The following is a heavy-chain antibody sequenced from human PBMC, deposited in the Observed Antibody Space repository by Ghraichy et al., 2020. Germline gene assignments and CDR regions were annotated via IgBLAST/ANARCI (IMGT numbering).Heavy chain of an antibody. Sequence: LSLTCAASGFTFSSYGMHWVRQAPGKGLEWVAVISYDGSNKYYADSVKGRFTISRDNSKNTLYLQMNSLRAEDTAVYYCAKIVSGNWYYFDYWGQGTLVTVSS. CDR1: GFTFSSYG. D-gene: IGHD4-23*01. CDR2: ISYDGSNK. J-gene: IGHJ4*02. V-gene: IGHV3-30*18. CDR3: AKIVSGNWYYFDY.